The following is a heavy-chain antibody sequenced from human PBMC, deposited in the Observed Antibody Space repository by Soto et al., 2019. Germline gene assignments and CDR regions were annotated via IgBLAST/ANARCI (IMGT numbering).Heavy chain of an antibody. V-gene: IGHV4-31*03. CDR1: GGSISSGGYY. CDR2: IYYSGST. Sequence: SETLSLTCTVSGGSISSGGYYWSWIRQHPGKGLEWIGYIYYSGSTYYNPSLKSRVTISVDTSKNQFSLKLSSVTAADTAVYYCARGALDCSSTSCYGGGWFDPWGQGTLVTVSS. CDR3: ARGALDCSSTSCYGGGWFDP. J-gene: IGHJ5*02. D-gene: IGHD2-2*01.